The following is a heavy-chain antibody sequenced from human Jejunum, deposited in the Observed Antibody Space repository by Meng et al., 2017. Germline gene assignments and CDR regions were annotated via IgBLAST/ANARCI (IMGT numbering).Heavy chain of an antibody. CDR2: VHASGIT. Sequence: SETLSLTCTVSGGSISSYYWNWIRQPAGKGLEWIGRVHASGITDYNPSLKSRITMSVDTFKSQFSLNVMSVTAADTAVYYCARGTTLVRGIIYDYWGQGTLVTVSS. V-gene: IGHV4-4*07. D-gene: IGHD3-10*01. J-gene: IGHJ4*02. CDR3: ARGTTLVRGIIYDY. CDR1: GGSISSYY.